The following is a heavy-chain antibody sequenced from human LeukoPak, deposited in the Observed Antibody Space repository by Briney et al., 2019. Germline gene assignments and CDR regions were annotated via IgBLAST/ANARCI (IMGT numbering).Heavy chain of an antibody. CDR2: MSPNSGNT. CDR3: ARDYGDNSGWFVP. Sequence: ASVKVSCKASGYTFTSYDINWVRQATGQGLEWMGWMSPNSGNTGYAQKFQGRISMARSTSIGTAYMVLRSLTSEDTAVYYCARDYGDNSGWFVPWGQGTLVTVSS. J-gene: IGHJ5*02. CDR1: GYTFTSYD. D-gene: IGHD4-23*01. V-gene: IGHV1-8*01.